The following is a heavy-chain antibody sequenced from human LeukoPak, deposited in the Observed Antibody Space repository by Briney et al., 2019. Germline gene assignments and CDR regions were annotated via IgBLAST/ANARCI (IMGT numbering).Heavy chain of an antibody. J-gene: IGHJ6*02. CDR3: ARDHVQYSSSWQPPEDYYYYGMDV. D-gene: IGHD6-13*01. CDR2: IIPIFGTA. CDR1: GGTFSSYA. V-gene: IGHV1-69*06. Sequence: ASVKVSCKASGGTFSSYAISWVRQAPGQGLEWMGGIIPIFGTANYAQKFQGRATITADKSTSTAYMELSSLRSEDTAVYYCARDHVQYSSSWQPPEDYYYYGMDVWGQGTTVTVSS.